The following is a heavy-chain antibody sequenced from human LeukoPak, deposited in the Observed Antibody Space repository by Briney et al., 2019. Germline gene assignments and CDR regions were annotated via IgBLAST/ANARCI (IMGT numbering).Heavy chain of an antibody. V-gene: IGHV3-48*03. CDR2: ISSGGTTI. J-gene: IGHJ4*02. D-gene: IGHD3-16*02. CDR3: AADGLTFGGVIHF. Sequence: GGSLRLSCAASGFTLSSYEMNWARQAPGKGLEWVSYISSGGTTIYYADSVKGRFTISRDNAKNSLYLQMNSLRAEDTAVYSCAADGLTFGGVIHFWGQGTLVTVSS. CDR1: GFTLSSYE.